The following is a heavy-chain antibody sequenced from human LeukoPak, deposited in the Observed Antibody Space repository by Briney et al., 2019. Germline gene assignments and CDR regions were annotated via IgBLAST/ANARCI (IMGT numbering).Heavy chain of an antibody. V-gene: IGHV3-11*04. CDR1: GFTFSDYY. Sequence: GGSLRLSCAASGFTFSDYYMTWIRQAPGKGLEWVSDISSSGDSIYYADSVKGRFTISRDDAKNSLYLQMNSLRAEDTAVYYCARVPVGDAGYWGQGTLVTVSS. CDR3: ARVPVGDAGY. J-gene: IGHJ4*02. CDR2: ISSSGDSI. D-gene: IGHD1-26*01.